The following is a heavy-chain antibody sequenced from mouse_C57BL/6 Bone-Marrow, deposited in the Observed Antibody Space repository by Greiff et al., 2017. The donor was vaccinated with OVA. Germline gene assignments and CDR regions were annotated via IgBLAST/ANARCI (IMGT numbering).Heavy chain of an antibody. CDR3: AREGSDYYGSSYRFAD. D-gene: IGHD1-1*01. V-gene: IGHV1-69*01. J-gene: IGHJ3*01. CDR1: GYTFTSYW. Sequence: QVQLQQPGAELVMPGASVKLSCKASGYTFTSYWMHWVKQRPGKGLEWIGEIDPSDSYTNYNQKFKGKSTLTVDKSSSTAYMQLSSLTSEDSAVYYCAREGSDYYGSSYRFADWGQGTLVTVSA. CDR2: IDPSDSYT.